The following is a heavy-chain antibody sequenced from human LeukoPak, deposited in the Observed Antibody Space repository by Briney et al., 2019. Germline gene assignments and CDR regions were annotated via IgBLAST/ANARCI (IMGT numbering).Heavy chain of an antibody. CDR2: IKQDGSEK. CDR1: GFTFSSYW. D-gene: IGHD3-22*01. J-gene: IGHJ4*02. Sequence: GGSLRLSCAASGFTFSSYWMSWVRQAPGKGLEWVANIKQDGSEKYYVDSVKGRFTISRDNAKNSLYLQMNSLRAEDTAVYYCARQYYYDSSGYYAYWGQGTLVTVPS. V-gene: IGHV3-7*01. CDR3: ARQYYYDSSGYYAY.